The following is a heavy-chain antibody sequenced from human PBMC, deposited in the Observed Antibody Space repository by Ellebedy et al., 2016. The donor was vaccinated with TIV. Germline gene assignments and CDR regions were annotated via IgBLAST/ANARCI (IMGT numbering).Heavy chain of an antibody. Sequence: GGSLRLXCSASGFTFSDYAMHWVRRAPGKGLEYVSAIHGHSGNRYDTFYADSVRGRFTISRDNSKNTLYLQMNSLRAEDTAVYYCVKEIYGSGRFGYYQQWGQGTLVTVSS. CDR3: VKEIYGSGRFGYYQQ. J-gene: IGHJ1*01. CDR1: GFTFSDYA. CDR2: IHGHSGNR. D-gene: IGHD3-10*01. V-gene: IGHV3-64D*06.